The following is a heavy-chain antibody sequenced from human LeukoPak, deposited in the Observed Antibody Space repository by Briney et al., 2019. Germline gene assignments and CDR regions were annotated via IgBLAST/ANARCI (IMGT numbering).Heavy chain of an antibody. V-gene: IGHV1-2*06. CDR1: GYTFTGYY. J-gene: IGHJ4*02. CDR3: ARVRYYYDSSGYYHN. Sequence: GASVKVSCKASGYTFTGYYMHWVRQAPGQGLEWMGRINPNSGGTNYAQKFQGRVTMTRDTSISTAYMELSRLRSDDTAVYYCARVRYYYDSSGYYHNWGQGTLVTVSS. D-gene: IGHD3-22*01. CDR2: INPNSGGT.